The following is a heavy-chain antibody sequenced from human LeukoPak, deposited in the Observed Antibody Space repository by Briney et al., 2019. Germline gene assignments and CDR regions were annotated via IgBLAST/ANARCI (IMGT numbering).Heavy chain of an antibody. CDR2: ISSSGSTI. Sequence: GGSLRLSCAASGFTFNSYSMNWVRQAPGKGLEWVSYISSSGSTIYYADSVKGRFTISRDNAKNSLYLQMNSLRGEDTAVYYCAELGITMIEGVWGKGTTVTISS. V-gene: IGHV3-48*04. CDR3: AELGITMIEGV. J-gene: IGHJ6*04. CDR1: GFTFNSYS. D-gene: IGHD3-22*01.